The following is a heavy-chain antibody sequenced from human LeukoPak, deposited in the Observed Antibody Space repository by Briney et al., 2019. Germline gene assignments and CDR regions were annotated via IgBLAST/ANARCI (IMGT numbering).Heavy chain of an antibody. D-gene: IGHD4-17*01. J-gene: IGHJ4*02. CDR3: ARGPYGDYRPYYFDN. CDR1: GGSLSGYY. Sequence: SETLSLTCAVFGGSLSGYYWSWIRQPPGKGLEWIAEINRSGSPNYNPSLKSRVTISVDTSKNQFSLKLSSVTAADTAVYYCARGPYGDYRPYYFDNWGQGTLVTVSS. V-gene: IGHV4-34*01. CDR2: INRSGSP.